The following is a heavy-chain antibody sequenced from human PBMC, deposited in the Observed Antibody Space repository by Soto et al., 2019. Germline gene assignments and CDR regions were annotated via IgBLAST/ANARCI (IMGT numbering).Heavy chain of an antibody. V-gene: IGHV3-11*06. CDR1: GFTFSDYY. Sequence: QVQLVESGGGLVKPGGSLRLSCAASGFTFSDYYMSWIRQAPGKGLEWVSYISSSSSYTNYADSVKGRFTISRDNAKNSLYLQRNSLRAEDTAVYYCARNKLTATDAFDIWGQGTMVTVSS. D-gene: IGHD5-18*01. J-gene: IGHJ3*02. CDR3: ARNKLTATDAFDI. CDR2: ISSSSSYT.